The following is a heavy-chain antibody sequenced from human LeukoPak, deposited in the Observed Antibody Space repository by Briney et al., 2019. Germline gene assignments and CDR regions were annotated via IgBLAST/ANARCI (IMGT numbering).Heavy chain of an antibody. Sequence: ASVKVSCKASGYTFTSYSITWVRQAPGQGLEWMGWINCYSGNTDYAQKLQGRVTMTTDTSTTTAFMELRSQRSDDTAVYYCARPIRVEGYYDILTGYNDAFDMWGQGTMVTVSS. V-gene: IGHV1-18*01. CDR3: ARPIRVEGYYDILTGYNDAFDM. CDR2: INCYSGNT. D-gene: IGHD3-9*01. J-gene: IGHJ3*02. CDR1: GYTFTSYS.